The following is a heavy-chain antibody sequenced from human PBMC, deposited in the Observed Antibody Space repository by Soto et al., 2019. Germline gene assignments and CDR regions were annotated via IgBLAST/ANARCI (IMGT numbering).Heavy chain of an antibody. D-gene: IGHD5-12*01. Sequence: PGGSLRLSCAASGFTFSSYWMSWVRQAPGKGLEWVANIKQDGSEKYYVDSVKGRFTISRDNAKNSLYLQMNSLRAEDTAVYYCARDRYSGYAWGYYYGMDVWGQGTTVTVSS. CDR3: ARDRYSGYAWGYYYGMDV. CDR1: GFTFSSYW. CDR2: IKQDGSEK. J-gene: IGHJ6*02. V-gene: IGHV3-7*01.